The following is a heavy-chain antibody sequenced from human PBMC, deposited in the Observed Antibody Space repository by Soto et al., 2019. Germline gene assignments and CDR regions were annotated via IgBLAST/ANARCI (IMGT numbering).Heavy chain of an antibody. CDR3: ARGGSGYTWFNEF. CDR2: IIPVFQTA. V-gene: IGHV1-69*13. CDR1: GGLFSSYP. Sequence: SVKVSCKASGGLFSSYPISWVRQVPGQGLEWMGGIIPVFQTAYYTQRFQGRVTITADESTNTACMELSSLRSEDTAIYYCARGGSGYTWFNEFWGQGTLVTVSS. J-gene: IGHJ4*02. D-gene: IGHD3-22*01.